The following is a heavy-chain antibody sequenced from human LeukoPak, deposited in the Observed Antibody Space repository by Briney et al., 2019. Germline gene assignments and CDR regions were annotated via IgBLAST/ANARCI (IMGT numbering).Heavy chain of an antibody. CDR2: IYYSGST. V-gene: IGHV4-4*02. CDR1: GGSISSND. Sequence: SETLSLTCAVSGGSISSNDWWSWVRQPPGKGLEWIGYIYYSGSTNYNPSLKSRVTISVDTSKNQFSLKLSSVTAADTAVYYCARVAGWHWFDPWGQGTLVTVSS. D-gene: IGHD6-19*01. J-gene: IGHJ5*02. CDR3: ARVAGWHWFDP.